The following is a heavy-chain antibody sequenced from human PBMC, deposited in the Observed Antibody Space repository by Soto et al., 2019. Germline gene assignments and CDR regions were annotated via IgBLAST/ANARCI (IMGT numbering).Heavy chain of an antibody. CDR2: ISWNSGSI. J-gene: IGHJ4*02. CDR3: AKGSAADPYYFDY. V-gene: IGHV3-9*01. Sequence: SLRLSCAASGFTFDDYAMHWVRQAPGKGLEWVSGISWNSGSIGYADSVKGRFTISRDNAKSSLYLQMNSLRAEDTALYYCAKGSAADPYYFDYWGQGTLVTVSS. D-gene: IGHD6-13*01. CDR1: GFTFDDYA.